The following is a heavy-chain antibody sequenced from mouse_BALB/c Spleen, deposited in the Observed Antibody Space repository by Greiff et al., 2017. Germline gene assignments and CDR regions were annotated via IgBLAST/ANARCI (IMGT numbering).Heavy chain of an antibody. V-gene: IGHV5-6-3*01. D-gene: IGHD2-4*01. CDR2: INSNGGST. CDR3: ARVGDYGFDY. Sequence: EVQVVESGGGLVQPGGSLKLSCAASGFTFSSYGMSWVRQTPDKRLELVATINSNGGSTYYPDSVKGRFTISRDNAKNTLYLQMSSLKSEDTAMYYCARVGDYGFDYWGQGTTLTVSS. J-gene: IGHJ2*01. CDR1: GFTFSSYG.